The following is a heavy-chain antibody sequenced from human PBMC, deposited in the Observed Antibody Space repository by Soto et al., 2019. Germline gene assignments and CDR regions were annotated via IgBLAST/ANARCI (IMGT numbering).Heavy chain of an antibody. V-gene: IGHV3-21*01. J-gene: IGHJ4*02. CDR2: ISSSSSYI. Sequence: GGSLRLSCAASGFTFSSYSMNWVRQAPGKGLEWVSSISSSSSYIYYADSVKGRFTISRDNAKNSLYLQMNSLRAEDMAVYYCARDNSVVADHYYDSSGAGFDYWGQGTLVTVSS. CDR1: GFTFSSYS. CDR3: ARDNSVVADHYYDSSGAGFDY. D-gene: IGHD3-22*01.